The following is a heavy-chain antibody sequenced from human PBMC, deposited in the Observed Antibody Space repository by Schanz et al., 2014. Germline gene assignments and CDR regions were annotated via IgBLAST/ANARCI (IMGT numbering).Heavy chain of an antibody. Sequence: QVQLVESGGGVVQPGRSRRLSCEASGFTFSSYGMHWVRQAPGKGLEWVAVISYDGNNEDYADSVKGRFSISRDNSQNTLYLQMDSLRPEDTAVYFCAKDTGYCHGCACYCFEYWGLGILVTVSS. D-gene: IGHD2-8*02. CDR1: GFTFSSYG. CDR3: AKDTGYCHGCACYCFEY. V-gene: IGHV3-30*18. J-gene: IGHJ4*02. CDR2: ISYDGNNE.